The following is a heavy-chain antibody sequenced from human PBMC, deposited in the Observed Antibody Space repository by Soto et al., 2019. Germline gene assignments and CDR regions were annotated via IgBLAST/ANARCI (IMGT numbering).Heavy chain of an antibody. CDR3: ARLGSAAANDY. D-gene: IGHD1-26*01. CDR1: GFTFSSYW. J-gene: IGHJ4*02. Sequence: EVQLVESGGGLVQPGGSLRLSCAASGFTFSSYWMSWVRQAPGKGLEWVANIKGDGNEIYDVDSVKGRFTISRDNAKSSRYLQMTSRRAEKTAVYTCARLGSAAANDYWGQGALVTVSS. CDR2: IKGDGNEI. V-gene: IGHV3-7*05.